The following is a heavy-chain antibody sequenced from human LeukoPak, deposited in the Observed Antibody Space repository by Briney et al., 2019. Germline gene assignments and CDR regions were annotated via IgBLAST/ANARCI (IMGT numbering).Heavy chain of an antibody. V-gene: IGHV4-31*03. CDR2: IYYSGST. CDR3: ARAHNWNYYP. J-gene: IGHJ5*02. Sequence: SETLSLTCTVSGGSISSGGYHWSWIRQHPGKGLEWIGYIYYSGSTYYNPSLKSRVTISVDTSKNQFSLKLSSVTAADTAVYYCARAHNWNYYPWGQGTLVTVSS. D-gene: IGHD1-7*01. CDR1: GGSISSGGYH.